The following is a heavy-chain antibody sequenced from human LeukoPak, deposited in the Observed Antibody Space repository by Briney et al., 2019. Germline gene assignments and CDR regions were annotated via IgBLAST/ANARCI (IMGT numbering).Heavy chain of an antibody. V-gene: IGHV3-7*01. J-gene: IGHJ4*02. Sequence: PGGSLRLSCAASGFTFSSYWMIWVRQAPGKGLEWVANIKQDGSEKYYVDSVKGRFTISRDNAKNSLYLQMNSLRAEDTAVYYCAKEFVYRLHTAMVQAAFDYWGQGTLVTVSS. D-gene: IGHD5-18*01. CDR2: IKQDGSEK. CDR3: AKEFVYRLHTAMVQAAFDY. CDR1: GFTFSSYW.